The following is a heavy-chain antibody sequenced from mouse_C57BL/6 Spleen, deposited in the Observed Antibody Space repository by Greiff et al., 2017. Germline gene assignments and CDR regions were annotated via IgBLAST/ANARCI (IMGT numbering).Heavy chain of an antibody. V-gene: IGHV1-64*01. J-gene: IGHJ1*03. D-gene: IGHD2-4*01. CDR3: ASSYDYDGYFDV. CDR1: GYTFTSYW. Sequence: VQLQQPGAELVKPGASVKLSCKASGYTFTSYWMHWVKQRPGQGLEWIGMIHPNSGSTNYNEKFKSKATLTVDKSSSTAYMQLSSLTSEDSAVYYCASSYDYDGYFDVWGTGTTVTVSS. CDR2: IHPNSGST.